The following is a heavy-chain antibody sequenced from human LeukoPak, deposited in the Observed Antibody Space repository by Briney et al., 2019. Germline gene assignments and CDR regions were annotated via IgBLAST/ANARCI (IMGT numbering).Heavy chain of an antibody. CDR1: GITFSSYA. D-gene: IGHD2-2*01. Sequence: GGSLRLSCAASGITFSSYAMHWVRQAPGKGLEWVAVISYDGSNKYYADSVKGRFTISRDNSKNTLYLQMNSLRAEDTAVYYCARVVGRYCSSTSCYVDYWGQGTLVTVSS. V-gene: IGHV3-30*04. CDR3: ARVVGRYCSSTSCYVDY. CDR2: ISYDGSNK. J-gene: IGHJ4*02.